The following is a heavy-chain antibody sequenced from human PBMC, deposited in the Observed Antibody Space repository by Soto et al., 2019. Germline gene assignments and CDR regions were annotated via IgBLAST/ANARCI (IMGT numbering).Heavy chain of an antibody. CDR1: GGSISSAGYN. V-gene: IGHV4-31*03. CDR2: IYYSGST. Sequence: QVHLQESGPGLVKPSQTLSLTCTVSGGSISSAGYNWSWIRQHPGKGLEWIGYIYYSGSTYYNPSLKNRVTISVAPFTHQLSVKLSSVTAADTAEYYCACHGSGSDSPTTFDYWGQGTLVTVSS. J-gene: IGHJ4*02. D-gene: IGHD3-10*01. CDR3: ACHGSGSDSPTTFDY.